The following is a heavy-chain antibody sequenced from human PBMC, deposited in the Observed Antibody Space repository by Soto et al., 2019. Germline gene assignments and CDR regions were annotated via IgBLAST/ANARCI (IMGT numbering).Heavy chain of an antibody. CDR2: ISSSGSTI. CDR1: GFTFSDYY. J-gene: IGHJ4*02. D-gene: IGHD6-13*01. V-gene: IGHV3-11*01. Sequence: GGPLRVSCAASGFTFSDYYMSWIRQAPGKGLEWVSYISSSGSTIYYADSVKGRFTISRNNAKNSLYLQMNSLRAEDTAVYYCARAYSRDFDYWGQGTLDTVSS. CDR3: ARAYSRDFDY.